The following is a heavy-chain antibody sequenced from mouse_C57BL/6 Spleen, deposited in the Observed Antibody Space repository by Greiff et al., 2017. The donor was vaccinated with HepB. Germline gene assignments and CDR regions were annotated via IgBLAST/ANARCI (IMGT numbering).Heavy chain of an antibody. CDR2: IYPGDGDT. CDR1: GYAFSSSW. CDR3: ERALTGTGFDY. V-gene: IGHV1-82*01. D-gene: IGHD4-1*01. J-gene: IGHJ2*01. Sequence: QVQLQQSGPELVKPGASVKISCKASGYAFSSSWMNWVKQRPGKGLEWIGRIYPGDGDTNYNGKFKGKATLTADKSSSTAYMQLSSLTSEVSAVYFCERALTGTGFDYWGQGTTLTVSS.